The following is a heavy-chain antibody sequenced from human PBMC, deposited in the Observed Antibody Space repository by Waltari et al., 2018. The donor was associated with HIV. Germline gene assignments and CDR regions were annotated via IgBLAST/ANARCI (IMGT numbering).Heavy chain of an antibody. J-gene: IGHJ6*02. CDR1: GASMRSSSSF. CDR2: MFYTGSS. CDR3: ARDWDVTTACMDV. V-gene: IGHV4-39*07. Sequence: QVKLQESGPGLVKPSETLSLTCVVSGASMRSSSSFWGWIRQAPGKGVEWIGSMFYTGSSYYNPSLKSRVNISIDTLNNQFSLKMTSVTAADTAVYYCARDWDVTTACMDVWGQGTTVTVSS. D-gene: IGHD1-26*01.